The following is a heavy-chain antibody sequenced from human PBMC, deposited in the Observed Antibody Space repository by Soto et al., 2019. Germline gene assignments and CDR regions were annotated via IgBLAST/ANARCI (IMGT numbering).Heavy chain of an antibody. CDR2: IYWNDDK. V-gene: IGHV2-5*01. Sequence: QITLKESGPTLVKPTQTLTLTCTFSGFSLSTSGVGVGWIRQPPGKALEWLALIYWNDDKRHSPSLKSRLTITKDTSKNQVVLTMTNMDPVDTATYYCAHTIYYYDSSGYYKIYFDYWGQGTLVTVSS. CDR3: AHTIYYYDSSGYYKIYFDY. D-gene: IGHD3-22*01. J-gene: IGHJ4*02. CDR1: GFSLSTSGVG.